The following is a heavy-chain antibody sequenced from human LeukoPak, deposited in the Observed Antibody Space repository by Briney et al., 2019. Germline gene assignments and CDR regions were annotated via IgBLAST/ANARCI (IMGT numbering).Heavy chain of an antibody. Sequence: SETLSLTCTVSGGSISSYYWSWIRQPPGKGLEWIGYIYYSGSTNYNPSLKSRVTISVDTSKNQFSLKLSSVTAADTAVYYCARSDSNYAAYYYYGMDVWGQGTTVTVSS. CDR2: IYYSGST. V-gene: IGHV4-59*01. CDR3: ARSDSNYAAYYYYGMDV. D-gene: IGHD4-11*01. CDR1: GGSISSYY. J-gene: IGHJ6*02.